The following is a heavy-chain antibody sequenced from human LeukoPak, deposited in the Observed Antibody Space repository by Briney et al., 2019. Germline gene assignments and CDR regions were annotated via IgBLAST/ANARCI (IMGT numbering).Heavy chain of an antibody. D-gene: IGHD3-9*01. V-gene: IGHV4-59*01. CDR3: ARGGGPDYDILTV. CDR1: GGSISSYY. J-gene: IGHJ6*02. CDR2: IYYSGST. Sequence: PSETLSLTCTVSGGSISSYYWSWIRQPPGKGLEWIGYIYYSGSTNYNPSLKSRVTISVDTSKNQFSLKLSSVTAADTAVYYCARGGGPDYDILTVWGQGTTVTVSS.